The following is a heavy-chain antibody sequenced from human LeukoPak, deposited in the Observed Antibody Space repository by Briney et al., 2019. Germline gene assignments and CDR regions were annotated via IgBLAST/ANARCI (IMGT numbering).Heavy chain of an antibody. CDR1: GFTFSSYW. Sequence: PGRSLRLSCAASGFTFSSYWMTWVRQAPGKGLEWVANIKQDGSETYYVDSVKGRFTISRDNAKNSLYLQMNSLRAEDTAVYYCARDNIHRYSSGLDYFDYWCQGTLVTVSS. J-gene: IGHJ4*02. D-gene: IGHD6-19*01. CDR3: ARDNIHRYSSGLDYFDY. CDR2: IKQDGSET. V-gene: IGHV3-7*01.